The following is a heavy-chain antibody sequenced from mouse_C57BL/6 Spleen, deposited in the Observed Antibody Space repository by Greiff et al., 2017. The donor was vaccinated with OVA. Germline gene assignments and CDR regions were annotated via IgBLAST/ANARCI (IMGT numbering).Heavy chain of an antibody. J-gene: IGHJ3*01. V-gene: IGHV2-2*01. CDR3: ARDHYGSGWFAY. Sequence: QIQLQQSGPGLVQPSQSLSITCTVSGFSLTSYGVHWVRQSPGKGLEWLGVIWRGGSTDYNAAFISRLSISKDNSKSQVFFKMHSLQADDTAIYYYARDHYGSGWFAYWGQGTLVTVSA. D-gene: IGHD1-1*01. CDR2: IWRGGST. CDR1: GFSLTSYG.